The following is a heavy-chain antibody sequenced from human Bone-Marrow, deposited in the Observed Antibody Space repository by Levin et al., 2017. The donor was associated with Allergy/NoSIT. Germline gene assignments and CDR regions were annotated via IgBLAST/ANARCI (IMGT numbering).Heavy chain of an antibody. Sequence: GESLKISCAASGFTFSSYAMHWVRQAPGKGLEWVAVISYDGSNKYYADSVKGRFTISRDNSKNTLYLQMNSLRAEDTAVYYCARSYYDFWSGYYHGMDVWGQGTTVTVSS. D-gene: IGHD3-3*01. J-gene: IGHJ6*02. V-gene: IGHV3-30*04. CDR3: ARSYYDFWSGYYHGMDV. CDR1: GFTFSSYA. CDR2: ISYDGSNK.